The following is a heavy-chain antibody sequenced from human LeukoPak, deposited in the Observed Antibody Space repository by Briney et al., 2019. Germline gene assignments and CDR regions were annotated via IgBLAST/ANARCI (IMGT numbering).Heavy chain of an antibody. CDR1: GYNFNTYW. D-gene: IGHD4-23*01. V-gene: IGHV5-51*07. J-gene: IGHJ4*02. CDR2: IRPMNSDV. CDR3: ASRPFETTVVPWDFY. Sequence: GESLKISCKGSGYNFNTYWVAWVHQLPGKGLEWMGIIRPMNSDVRYSPSFQGQVTISADRSINTAYLQWSSPTASDTAMYYCASRPFETTVVPWDFYWGQGTQVTVSS.